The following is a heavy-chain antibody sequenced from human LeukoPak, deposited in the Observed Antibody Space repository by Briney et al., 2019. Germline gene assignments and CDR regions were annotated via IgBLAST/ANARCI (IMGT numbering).Heavy chain of an antibody. Sequence: KSSETLSLTCAVYGGSFSAYYWSWIRQPPGKGLEWIGEINHSGSTNYNPSLKSRVTISVDTSKNQFSLKLSSVTAADTAVYYCAARNYWGQGTLVTVSS. V-gene: IGHV4-34*01. CDR1: GGSFSAYY. J-gene: IGHJ4*02. CDR2: INHSGST. CDR3: AARNY.